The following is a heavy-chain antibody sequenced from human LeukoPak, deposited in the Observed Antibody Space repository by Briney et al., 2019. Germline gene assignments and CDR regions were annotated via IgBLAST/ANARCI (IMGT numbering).Heavy chain of an antibody. V-gene: IGHV3-30-3*01. Sequence: GGSLRLSCAASEFTFSNYALHWVRQAPGKGLQWVAVISYDGNTIHYADSVKGRFIISRDTSKNTLYLQMNSLRAEDTAVYYCARDGYDILTGAVSYGMDVWGQGTTVTVSS. CDR3: ARDGYDILTGAVSYGMDV. J-gene: IGHJ6*02. D-gene: IGHD3-9*01. CDR1: EFTFSNYA. CDR2: ISYDGNTI.